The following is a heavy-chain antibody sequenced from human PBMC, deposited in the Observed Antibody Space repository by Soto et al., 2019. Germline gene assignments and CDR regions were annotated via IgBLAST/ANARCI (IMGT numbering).Heavy chain of an antibody. D-gene: IGHD3-16*01. CDR2: IYPGDSDT. CDR1: GYSFTSYW. V-gene: IGHV5-51*01. J-gene: IGHJ6*02. CDR3: AILIPRLPISPDYGMDV. Sequence: HGESLKISCKGSGYSFTSYWIGWVRQMPGKGLKWMGIIYPGDSDTRYSPSFQGQVTISADKSISTAYLQWSSLKASDTAMYYCAILIPRLPISPDYGMDVWGQGTKVTVSS.